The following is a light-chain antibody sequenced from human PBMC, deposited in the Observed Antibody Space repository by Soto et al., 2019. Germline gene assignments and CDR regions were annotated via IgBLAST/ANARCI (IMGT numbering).Light chain of an antibody. CDR3: GTWDSSLSAVV. CDR2: DNN. CDR1: SSNIGNNY. V-gene: IGLV1-51*01. Sequence: QSVLTQPPSVSAAPGQKVTISCSGSSSNIGNNYVSWYQQLPGTAPKLLIYDNNERPSRIPDRVSGSKSGTSATLGITGLQTGDEADYYCGTWDSSLSAVVFGGGTKVTVL. J-gene: IGLJ2*01.